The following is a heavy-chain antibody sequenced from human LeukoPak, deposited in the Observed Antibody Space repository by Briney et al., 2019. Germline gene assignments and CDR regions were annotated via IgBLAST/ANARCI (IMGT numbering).Heavy chain of an antibody. CDR3: AKAEYYYDSSGTFDY. Sequence: GGSLRLSCAASGFTLSNYAMSCVRQAPGKGLEWVSAISGSGGSTYYADSVKGRFTISRDNSKNTLYLQMNSLRAEDTAVYYCAKAEYYYDSSGTFDYWGQGTLVTVSS. V-gene: IGHV3-23*01. CDR1: GFTLSNYA. J-gene: IGHJ4*02. CDR2: ISGSGGST. D-gene: IGHD3-22*01.